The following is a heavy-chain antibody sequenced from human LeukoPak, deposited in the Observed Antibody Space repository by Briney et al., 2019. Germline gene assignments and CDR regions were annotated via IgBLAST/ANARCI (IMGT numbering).Heavy chain of an antibody. CDR3: ARDRGIAVVGDAFDI. D-gene: IGHD6-19*01. Sequence: GASVKVSCKASGYTFTSYGISWVRQAPGQGLEWMGWISAYNGNTNYAQKLQGRVTMTTDTSTSTAYMELRSLRSDDTAVYYCARDRGIAVVGDAFDIWGQGTMVTVSS. V-gene: IGHV1-18*01. CDR2: ISAYNGNT. CDR1: GYTFTSYG. J-gene: IGHJ3*02.